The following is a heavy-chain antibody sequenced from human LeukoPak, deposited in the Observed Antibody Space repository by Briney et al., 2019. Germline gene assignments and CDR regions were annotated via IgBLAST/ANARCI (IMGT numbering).Heavy chain of an antibody. CDR3: ARGAKELDS. V-gene: IGHV3-33*08. CDR1: GFTVSSNY. Sequence: PGGSLRLSCAASGFTVSSNYMSWVRQAPGKGLEWVAGVGYDGSNEFEAESVKGRFTISRDNSRNTLYLQMNSLRVDDTAVYYCARGAKELDSWGQGTLVTVSS. CDR2: VGYDGSNE. J-gene: IGHJ4*02.